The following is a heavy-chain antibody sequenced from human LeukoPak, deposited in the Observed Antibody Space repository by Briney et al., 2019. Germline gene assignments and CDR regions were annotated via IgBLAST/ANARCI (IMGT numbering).Heavy chain of an antibody. CDR3: ARGRGAMVRGVYYYYYMDV. D-gene: IGHD3-10*01. Sequence: SETLSLTCTVSGGSISNYYWSWIRQPPGKGLEWIGEINHSGSTNYNPSLKSRVTISVDTSKNQFSLKLSSVTAADTAVYYCARGRGAMVRGVYYYYYMDVWGKGTTVTVSS. J-gene: IGHJ6*03. V-gene: IGHV4-34*01. CDR2: INHSGST. CDR1: GGSISNYY.